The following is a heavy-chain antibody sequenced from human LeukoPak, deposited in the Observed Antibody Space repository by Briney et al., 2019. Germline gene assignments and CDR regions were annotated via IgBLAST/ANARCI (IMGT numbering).Heavy chain of an antibody. D-gene: IGHD1-26*01. J-gene: IGHJ4*02. CDR1: GGSISSFY. V-gene: IGHV4-59*01. CDR3: ARGDPSGRPGIGFDY. CDR2: FHDSGGT. Sequence: SETLSLTCTVSGGSISSFYWSWIRQPPGKGLEWIGYFHDSGGTNYNPALKSRVAISVDTSKNQFSLMVNSVTAADTAVYYCARGDPSGRPGIGFDYWGQGTLVTVSS.